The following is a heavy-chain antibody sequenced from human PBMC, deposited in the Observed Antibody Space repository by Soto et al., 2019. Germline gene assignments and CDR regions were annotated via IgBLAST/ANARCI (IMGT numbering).Heavy chain of an antibody. CDR2: IIPIFGTA. CDR1: GGTFSSYA. D-gene: IGHD3-10*01. CDR3: ARVQGGSGSYYNVPYYYGMDV. J-gene: IGHJ6*02. Sequence: ASVKVSCKASGGTFSSYAISWVRQAPGQGLEWMGGIIPIFGTANYAQKFQGRVTITADESTSTAYMELSSLRSEDTAVYYCARVQGGSGSYYNVPYYYGMDVWGQGTTVTVSS. V-gene: IGHV1-69*13.